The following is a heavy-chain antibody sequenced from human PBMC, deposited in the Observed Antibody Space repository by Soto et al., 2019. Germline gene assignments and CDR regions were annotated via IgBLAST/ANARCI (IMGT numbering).Heavy chain of an antibody. CDR2: IIPISGTA. CDR1: GGTFSSYA. J-gene: IGHJ6*02. Sequence: QVQLVQSGAEVKKPGSSVKVSCKASGGTFSSYAISWVRQAPGQGLEWMGGIIPISGTANYAQKFQGRVTITAEESTSTAYMELSSLRSADTAVYYCARSHGRSTSLEIYYYYYYGMDVWGQGTTVNVSS. V-gene: IGHV1-69*01. CDR3: ARSHGRSTSLEIYYYYYYGMDV. D-gene: IGHD2-2*01.